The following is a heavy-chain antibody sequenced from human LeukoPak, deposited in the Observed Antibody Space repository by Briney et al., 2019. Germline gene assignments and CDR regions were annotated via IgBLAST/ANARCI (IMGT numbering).Heavy chain of an antibody. CDR1: GFTFSSYV. CDR3: AKYTVSDFWSGYNRYYFDY. Sequence: GGSLRLSCAASGFTFSSYVMSWVRQALGKGLEWVSAISGSGGSTYYADSVKGRFTISRDNSKNTLYLQMNSLRAEDTAVYYCAKYTVSDFWSGYNRYYFDYWGQGTLVTVSS. V-gene: IGHV3-23*01. D-gene: IGHD3-3*01. J-gene: IGHJ4*02. CDR2: ISGSGGST.